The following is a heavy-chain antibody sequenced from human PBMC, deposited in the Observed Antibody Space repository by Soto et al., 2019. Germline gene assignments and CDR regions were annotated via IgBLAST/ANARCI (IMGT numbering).Heavy chain of an antibody. CDR2: IIPIFGTA. V-gene: IGHV1-69*13. CDR1: GGTFSSYA. D-gene: IGHD2-15*01. J-gene: IGHJ6*02. CDR3: AIGWLPKDYYYYGMDV. Sequence: ASVKVSCKASGGTFSSYAISWVRQAPGQGLEWMGGIIPIFGTANYAQKFQGRVTITADESTSTAYMELSSLRSEDTAVYYCAIGWLPKDYYYYGMDVWGQGTTVTVSS.